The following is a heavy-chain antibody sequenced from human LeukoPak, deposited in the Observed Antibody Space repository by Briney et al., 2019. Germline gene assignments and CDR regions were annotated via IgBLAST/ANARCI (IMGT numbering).Heavy chain of an antibody. V-gene: IGHV3-49*04. CDR3: TTYRAYCSGGACYRHLEY. J-gene: IGHJ4*02. CDR2: IRSNTYGGTT. D-gene: IGHD2-15*01. Sequence: GRSLRLSCTASGFTFADYGLTWVRQAPGKGLEWVGLIRSNTYGGTTESAASVKGRFSISRDDSEGIAYLQMNSLRIEDTALYYCTTYRAYCSGGACYRHLEYWGQGTLVTVSS. CDR1: GFTFADYG.